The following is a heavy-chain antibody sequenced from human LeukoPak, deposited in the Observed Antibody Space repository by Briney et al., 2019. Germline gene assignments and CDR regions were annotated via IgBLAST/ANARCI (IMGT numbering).Heavy chain of an antibody. CDR2: ISSSGDSK. CDR3: AREPFWSGYYSNLHFDY. V-gene: IGHV3-23*01. D-gene: IGHD3-3*01. CDR1: GFTFNNYA. Sequence: GGSLRLSCAASGFTFNNYALSWVRRAPGKGLEWVSAISSSGDSKQYAESVKGRFTISRDNSKNTLYLQMNNLRAEDTAVYYCAREPFWSGYYSNLHFDYWGQGTLVTVSS. J-gene: IGHJ4*02.